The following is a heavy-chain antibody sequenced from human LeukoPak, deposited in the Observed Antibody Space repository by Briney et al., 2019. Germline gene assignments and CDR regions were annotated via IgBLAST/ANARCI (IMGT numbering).Heavy chain of an antibody. V-gene: IGHV3-23*01. J-gene: IGHJ4*02. CDR3: AKGSGSGSYYKAPIDY. CDR1: GFTFSSYA. Sequence: PGGSLRLSCAASGFTFSSYAMSWVRQAPGKGLEWVSAISGSGGSTYYADSVKGRFTISRDNSKNTLYLQMNSLRAEDTAVYYCAKGSGSGSYYKAPIDYWGQGTLVTVSS. D-gene: IGHD3-10*01. CDR2: ISGSGGST.